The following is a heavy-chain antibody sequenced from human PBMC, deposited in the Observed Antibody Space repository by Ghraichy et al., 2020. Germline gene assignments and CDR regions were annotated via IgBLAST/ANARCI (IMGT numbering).Heavy chain of an antibody. J-gene: IGHJ6*02. CDR2: ISGSGGNT. CDR1: GFTFASFA. D-gene: IGHD3-10*01. CDR3: AKDSTTGKYYSPLTYYGMDV. V-gene: IGHV3-23*01. Sequence: GGSLRLSCAASGFTFASFAMHWVRQAPGKGLEWVSDISGSGGNTYYADSVKGRFTISRDNSGNNLYLQMNNLRAEDTAVYYCAKDSTTGKYYSPLTYYGMDVWGQGTTVIVYS.